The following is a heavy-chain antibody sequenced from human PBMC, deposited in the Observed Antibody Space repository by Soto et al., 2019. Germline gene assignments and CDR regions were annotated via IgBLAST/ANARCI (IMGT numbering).Heavy chain of an antibody. Sequence: SETLSLTCTVSGGSISSYYWSWIRQPPGKGLEWIGYIYYSGSTNYNPSLKSRVTISVDTSKNQFSLKLSSVTAADTAVYYCARDLVVGDYLYYMDVWGKGTTVTVSS. CDR3: ARDLVVGDYLYYMDV. CDR1: GGSISSYY. J-gene: IGHJ6*03. D-gene: IGHD2-21*01. CDR2: IYYSGST. V-gene: IGHV4-59*01.